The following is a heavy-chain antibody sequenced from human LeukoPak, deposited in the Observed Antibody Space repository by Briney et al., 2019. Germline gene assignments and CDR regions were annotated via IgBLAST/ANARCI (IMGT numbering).Heavy chain of an antibody. Sequence: GGSLRLSCAVSGFTFSSYAMNWVRQAPGKGLEWVSGISGSGAGTYYADSVKGRFTISRDNAKNSLYLQMNSLRAEDTAVYYCAAQSFGWFDPWGQGTLVTVSS. V-gene: IGHV3-23*01. CDR2: ISGSGAGT. CDR1: GFTFSSYA. CDR3: AAQSFGWFDP. J-gene: IGHJ5*02. D-gene: IGHD1-26*01.